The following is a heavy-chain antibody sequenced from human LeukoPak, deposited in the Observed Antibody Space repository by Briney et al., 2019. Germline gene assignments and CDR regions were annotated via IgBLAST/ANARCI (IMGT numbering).Heavy chain of an antibody. D-gene: IGHD4-17*01. J-gene: IGHJ5*02. CDR2: IYNGVNT. V-gene: IGHV4-61*01. Sequence: SETLSLTCTVSGASVSSASYWTWIRQPPGKGVEWIAHIYNGVNTNYNPSLKSRVTISVDTSNNQFSLKLSSVTAADTAVYYCAREALRPSRWFDPWGQGTLVTVSS. CDR1: GASVSSASY. CDR3: AREALRPSRWFDP.